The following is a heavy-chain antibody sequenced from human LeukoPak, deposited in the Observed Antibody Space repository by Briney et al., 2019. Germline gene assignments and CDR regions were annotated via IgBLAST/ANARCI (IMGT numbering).Heavy chain of an antibody. D-gene: IGHD6-19*01. CDR1: GFTFSSYW. V-gene: IGHV3-7*01. CDR2: IKQDGSEK. Sequence: GGSLRLPCAASGFTFSSYWMSWVRQAPGKGLEWEANIKQDGSEKYYVDSVKGRFTISRDNAKNSLYLQMNSLRAEDTAVYYCATGPRSSGRYYFDYWGQGTLVTVSS. J-gene: IGHJ4*02. CDR3: ATGPRSSGRYYFDY.